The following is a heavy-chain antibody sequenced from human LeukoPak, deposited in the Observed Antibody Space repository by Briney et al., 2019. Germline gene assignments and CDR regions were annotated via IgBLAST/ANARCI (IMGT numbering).Heavy chain of an antibody. CDR1: GYTFTSYD. CDR2: MNPNSGNT. CDR3: ARGSEAVDYGDYDPYWYFDL. D-gene: IGHD4-17*01. Sequence: ASVKVSCKASGYTFTSYDINWVRQATGQGLEWMGWMNPNSGNTGYAQKFQGRVTMTRNTSISTAYMELSSLRSEDTAVYYCARGSEAVDYGDYDPYWYFDLWGRGTLVTVSS. J-gene: IGHJ2*01. V-gene: IGHV1-8*01.